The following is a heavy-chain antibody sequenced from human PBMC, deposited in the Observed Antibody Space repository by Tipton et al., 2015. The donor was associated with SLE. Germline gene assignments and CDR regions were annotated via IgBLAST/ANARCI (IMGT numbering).Heavy chain of an antibody. J-gene: IGHJ5*02. CDR1: GYTLTSYY. Sequence: QSGAEVKKPGASVKVSCKASGYTLTSYYMHWVRQAPGQGLEWMGFIDPSGGITRYAQKFQGRVTMTTETSTSTVYMELRSLRSEDTAVYYCARFYCTSSSCSLDPWGQGTLITVSS. D-gene: IGHD2-2*01. CDR2: IDPSGGIT. CDR3: ARFYCTSSSCSLDP. V-gene: IGHV1-46*01.